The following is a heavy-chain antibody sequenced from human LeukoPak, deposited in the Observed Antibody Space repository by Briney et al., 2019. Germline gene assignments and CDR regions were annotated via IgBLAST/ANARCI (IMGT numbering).Heavy chain of an antibody. CDR1: GYTFTGYY. J-gene: IGHJ6*03. CDR2: INPNSGGT. V-gene: IGHV1-2*02. D-gene: IGHD3-9*01. CDR3: ASTPESARYFDWSGPHYYYYMDV. Sequence: ASVKVSCKASGYTFTGYYMHWVRQAPGQGLEWMGWINPNSGGTNYAQKLQGRVTMTTDTSTSTAYMELRSLRSDDTAVYYCASTPESARYFDWSGPHYYYYMDVWGKGTTVTVSS.